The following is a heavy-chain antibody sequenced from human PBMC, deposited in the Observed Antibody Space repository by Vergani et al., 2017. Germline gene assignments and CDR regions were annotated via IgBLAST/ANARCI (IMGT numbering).Heavy chain of an antibody. CDR3: ARDRGCATISCYFSGAFDY. J-gene: IGHJ4*02. CDR2: ITYNGGRT. CDR1: GFTLGDYA. V-gene: IGHV3-23*04. Sequence: EVHLVESGGGLVQPGRSLRLSCSGSGFTLGDYAMTWVRQAPGKGLEWVSTITYNGGRTYYADSVTGRFTISRDNSKNTLFLQLKTLRAEDTGVYYCARDRGCATISCYFSGAFDYWGLGTLVSVSS. D-gene: IGHD2-2*01.